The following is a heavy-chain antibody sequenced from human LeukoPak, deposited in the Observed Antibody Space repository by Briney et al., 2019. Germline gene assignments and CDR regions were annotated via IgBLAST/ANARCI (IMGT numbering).Heavy chain of an antibody. D-gene: IGHD6-13*01. Sequence: SETLSLTCTVSGGSISTYYWSWIRQPPGKGLEWIGYIYYSGSTNYNPSLKSRVTISVDTSKSQFSLKLSSVTAADTAVYYCARRLYSSSSNTWFDPWGQGTLVTVST. V-gene: IGHV4-59*01. CDR2: IYYSGST. CDR1: GGSISTYY. J-gene: IGHJ5*02. CDR3: ARRLYSSSSNTWFDP.